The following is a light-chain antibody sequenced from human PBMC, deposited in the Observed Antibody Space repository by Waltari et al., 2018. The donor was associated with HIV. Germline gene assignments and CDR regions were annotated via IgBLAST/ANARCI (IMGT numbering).Light chain of an antibody. V-gene: IGLV2-14*03. J-gene: IGLJ1*01. CDR1: RSDIGEYNY. Sequence: QSALTQPASLSGSPGQSITISCSGFRSDIGEYNYVSWYQQYQSKVPKLIIYDVKYRPSGVSNRFSGSKSDSAAFLNISGLQTEDEAVYHCCSYTSGSTHVFGTGTEVTVL. CDR2: DVK. CDR3: CSYTSGSTHV.